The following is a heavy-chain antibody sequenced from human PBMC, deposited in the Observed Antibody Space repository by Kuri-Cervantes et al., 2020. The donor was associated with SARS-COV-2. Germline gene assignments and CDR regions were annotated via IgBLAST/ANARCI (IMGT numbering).Heavy chain of an antibody. CDR2: INPDGSYT. J-gene: IGHJ4*02. CDR1: GFTFSGHW. D-gene: IGHD1-1*01. Sequence: GESLKISCAASGFTFSGHWIHWVRQAPGKGLVRVSRINPDGSYTNNADSVKGRFTLSRDNAKNMLLLQMNSLRAEDTAVYYCVRDGDHWNFDYWGQGTLVTVSS. CDR3: VRDGDHWNFDY. V-gene: IGHV3-74*01.